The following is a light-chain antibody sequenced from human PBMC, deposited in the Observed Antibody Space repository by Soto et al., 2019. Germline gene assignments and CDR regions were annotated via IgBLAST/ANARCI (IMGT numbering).Light chain of an antibody. CDR3: QQNHTSYT. CDR1: QSVSNW. J-gene: IGKJ2*01. CDR2: DVS. Sequence: DIQMTQSPSTLSASVGDRVTITCRASQSVSNWLAWYQQKPGKAPTLLIYDVSRLETGVPSRFSGSGSGTEFTLTINSLPHEDVATYFWQQNHTSYTFGQGTKVAIK. V-gene: IGKV1-5*01.